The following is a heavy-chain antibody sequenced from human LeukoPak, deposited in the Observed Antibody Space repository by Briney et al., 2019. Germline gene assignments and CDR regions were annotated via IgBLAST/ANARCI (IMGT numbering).Heavy chain of an antibody. CDR3: ARDPRWYDP. V-gene: IGHV3-53*01. CDR1: EFTVSNNY. Sequence: GGSLRLSCAVSEFTVSNNYMSWVLQAPGKGPEWVSLIYSGGATYYADSVRGRFTISRDNSKNTLYLQMNSLRVEDTAVYYCARDPRWYDPWGQGALVTVPS. J-gene: IGHJ5*02. CDR2: IYSGGAT.